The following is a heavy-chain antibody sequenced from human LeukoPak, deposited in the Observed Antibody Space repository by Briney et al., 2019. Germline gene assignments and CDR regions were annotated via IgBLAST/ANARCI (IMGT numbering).Heavy chain of an antibody. J-gene: IGHJ3*02. CDR2: ISSSGSTI. D-gene: IGHD3-22*01. V-gene: IGHV3-11*01. CDR1: GFTFSDYY. CDR3: VRNTYYYDSGGLNNLDDWTMGSFDI. Sequence: GGSLRLSCAASGFTFSDYYMSWIRQAPGKGLEWVSYISSSGSTIYYADSVKGRFTISRDNAKNSLYLQMNSLRAEDTALYHCVRNTYYYDSGGLNNLDDWTMGSFDIWGQGTMVTVSS.